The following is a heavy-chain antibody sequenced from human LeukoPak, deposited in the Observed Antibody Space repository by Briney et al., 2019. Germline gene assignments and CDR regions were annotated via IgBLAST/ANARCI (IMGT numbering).Heavy chain of an antibody. CDR3: ARMGYDAFDI. CDR1: GFTFTNVW. CDR2: IYSGGST. Sequence: PGGSLRLSCAASGFTFTNVWMSWVRQAPGKGLEWVSVIYSGGSTYYADSVKGRFTISRDNSKNTLFLQMNSLRAEDTAVYYCARMGYDAFDIWGQGTMVTVSA. D-gene: IGHD3-16*01. J-gene: IGHJ3*02. V-gene: IGHV3-53*01.